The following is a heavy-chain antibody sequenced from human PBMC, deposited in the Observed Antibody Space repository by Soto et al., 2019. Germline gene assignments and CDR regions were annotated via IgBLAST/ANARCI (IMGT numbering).Heavy chain of an antibody. CDR3: ATSIAARPGYYYYYMDV. V-gene: IGHV1-69*02. Sequence: QVQLVQSGAEVKKPGSSVKVSCKASGGTFSSYTISWVRQAPGQGLEWMGRIIPILGIANYAQKFQGRVTITEDKSTSTAYMELSSLRSEDTAVYYCATSIAARPGYYYYYMDVWGKGTTVTVSS. J-gene: IGHJ6*03. CDR2: IIPILGIA. CDR1: GGTFSSYT. D-gene: IGHD6-6*01.